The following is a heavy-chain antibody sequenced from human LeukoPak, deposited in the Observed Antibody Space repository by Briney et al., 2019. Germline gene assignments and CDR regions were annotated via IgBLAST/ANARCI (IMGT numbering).Heavy chain of an antibody. CDR3: ARGPKGYCSSTSCYGARFGY. CDR2: VYTTGAGRT. Sequence: SETLSLTCTVSGFSITSGYFWGWIRQPPGKGLEWSGNVYTTGAGRTYHNPSLKSRVTVSSDTSKNQVSLNLNSVTAADTAVYYCARGPKGYCSSTSCYGARFGYWGQGTLVTVSS. CDR1: GFSITSGYF. J-gene: IGHJ4*02. D-gene: IGHD2-2*01. V-gene: IGHV4-38-2*02.